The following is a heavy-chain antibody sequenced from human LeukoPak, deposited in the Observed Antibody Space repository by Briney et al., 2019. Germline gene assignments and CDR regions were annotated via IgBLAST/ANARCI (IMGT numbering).Heavy chain of an antibody. CDR2: ISAYNGNT. Sequence: ASVKVSCTASGGTFSSYAISWVRQAPGQGLEWMGWISAYNGNTNYAQKLQGRVTMTTDTSTSTAYMELRSLRSDDTAVYYCARVYVAASGRSLDYWGQGTLVTVSS. CDR3: ARVYVAASGRSLDY. D-gene: IGHD6-13*01. CDR1: GGTFSSYA. V-gene: IGHV1-18*01. J-gene: IGHJ4*02.